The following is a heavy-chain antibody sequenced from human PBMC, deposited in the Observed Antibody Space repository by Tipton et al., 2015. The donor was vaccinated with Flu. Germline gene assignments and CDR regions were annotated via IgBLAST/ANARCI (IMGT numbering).Heavy chain of an antibody. V-gene: IGHV4-38-2*01. CDR2: LNDDETT. D-gene: IGHD5-12*01. J-gene: IGHJ5*02. Sequence: TLSLTCAVSGYSISVGYHWGWIRQPPGEALEWIGSLNDDETTYYNPSLKSRVTISVDKSKNQVSLRLLPVTATDMAVYYCARRTIVAGGWFDAWGQGILVTVSS. CDR3: ARRTIVAGGWFDA. CDR1: GYSISVGYH.